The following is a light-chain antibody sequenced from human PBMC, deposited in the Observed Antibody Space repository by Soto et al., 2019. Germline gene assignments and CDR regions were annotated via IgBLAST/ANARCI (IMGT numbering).Light chain of an antibody. V-gene: IGLV1-44*01. CDR1: RSNIGINT. CDR2: SNY. CDR3: AACDDSLNGVL. J-gene: IGLJ2*01. Sequence: QLVLTQPPSASGTPGQRVTISCSGSRSNIGINTVNWYQQLPGTAPTLLIYSNYQRPSGVPDRFSGSKSGTSASLAISGLHAEDEADYYCAACDDSLNGVLFGGGPKLTVL.